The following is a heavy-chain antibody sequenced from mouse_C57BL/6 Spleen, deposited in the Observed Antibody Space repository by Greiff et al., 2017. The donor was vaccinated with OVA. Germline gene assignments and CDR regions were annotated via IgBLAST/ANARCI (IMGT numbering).Heavy chain of an antibody. D-gene: IGHD2-1*01. J-gene: IGHJ4*01. V-gene: IGHV2-2*01. CDR3: ARNDGNHAMDY. CDR2: ICSGGST. Sequence: QVQLKESGPGLVQPSQCLSITCTASGFSSTSYGVHWVRQSPGKGLEWLGVICSGGSTAYNAAFISSLSIRKNNSKSQVFLNMNSLQADDTAIYYCARNDGNHAMDYWGQGTSVTVSS. CDR1: GFSSTSYG.